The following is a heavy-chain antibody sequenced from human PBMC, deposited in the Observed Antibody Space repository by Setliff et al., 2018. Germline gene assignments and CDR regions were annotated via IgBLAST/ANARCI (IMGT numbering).Heavy chain of an antibody. D-gene: IGHD2-2*01. CDR1: GYTFTNHG. CDR2: IFPKTGNT. V-gene: IGHV1-18*01. Sequence: GASVKVSCKASGYTFTNHGITWVRQAPGQGLEWMGWIFPKTGNTYFPHKVQGRVTMTTDTSTGTAYLELRSLRSDDTAVYYCSRLVRFCTRTTCQGASANEHWGQGTLVTVSS. CDR3: SRLVRFCTRTTCQGASANEH. J-gene: IGHJ4*02.